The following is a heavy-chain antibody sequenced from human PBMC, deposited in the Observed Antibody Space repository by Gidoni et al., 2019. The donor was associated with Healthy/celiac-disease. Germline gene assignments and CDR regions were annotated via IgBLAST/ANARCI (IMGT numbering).Heavy chain of an antibody. D-gene: IGHD3-16*01. V-gene: IGHV5-51*01. CDR2: ISPGDSDT. Sequence: EVQLVQSGAAANTPGESLKLSCKGSGYSFTSYRIGWVRQMPGKGLEWMGIISPGDSDTRYSPSVQGQVTISADKSISTAYLQWSSLKASDTAMYYCARHLGDSPIYYYYGMDVWGQGTTVTVSS. CDR1: GYSFTSYR. J-gene: IGHJ6*02. CDR3: ARHLGDSPIYYYYGMDV.